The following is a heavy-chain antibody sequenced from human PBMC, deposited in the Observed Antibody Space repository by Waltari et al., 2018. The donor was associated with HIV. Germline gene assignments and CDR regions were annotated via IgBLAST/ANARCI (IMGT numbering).Heavy chain of an antibody. J-gene: IGHJ5*02. D-gene: IGHD3-10*01. V-gene: IGHV3-30*02. CDR2: IRYDGSYA. Sequence: QVQLVESGGGVVKPWGPLRLSCVASGFTFSAYALHWVSQAAGKGVEWVTFIRYDGSYASYLHSVKGRFTISRDSSKNTVYLQMNSLRLEDTAMYYCAKDLVTNVRGGAFDPWGQGTLVTVSS. CDR1: GFTFSAYA. CDR3: AKDLVTNVRGGAFDP.